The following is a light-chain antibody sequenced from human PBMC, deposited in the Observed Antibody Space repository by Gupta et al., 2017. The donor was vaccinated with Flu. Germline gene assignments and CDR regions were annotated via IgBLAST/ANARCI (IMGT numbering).Light chain of an antibody. CDR1: NIGSES. Sequence: SYVLTQPPPVSVAPGQTARITCGGDNIGSESVHWYQQKPGQAPGLVLFDDRDRPSGIPDRVSGSNSGDTATPPISRVEAGDDADDYCQVGDVSDLCVFGGGTKLTGL. J-gene: IGLJ3*02. V-gene: IGLV3-21*02. CDR3: QVGDVSDLCV. CDR2: DDR.